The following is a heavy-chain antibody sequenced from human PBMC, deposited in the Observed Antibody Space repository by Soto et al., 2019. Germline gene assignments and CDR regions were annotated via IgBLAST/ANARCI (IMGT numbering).Heavy chain of an antibody. V-gene: IGHV4-59*11. CDR3: ARDSPGYGDYVLFDY. D-gene: IGHD4-17*01. Sequence: PSQTKSLTCTVAAGSINNHCGSWISQPQGKGLELIGYIYYSGSTKYNPSLRSRITINPDTSRNQFSLHLNSVTPEDTAVYYCARDSPGYGDYVLFDYWGQGTLVTVSS. J-gene: IGHJ4*02. CDR2: IYYSGST. CDR1: AGSINNHC.